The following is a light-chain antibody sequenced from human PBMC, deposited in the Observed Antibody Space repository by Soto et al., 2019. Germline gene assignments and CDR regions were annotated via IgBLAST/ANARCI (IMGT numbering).Light chain of an antibody. CDR1: SSDIGGYNF. CDR2: EVS. CDR3: SSFRSATTL. Sequence: QSVLTHPASVSGSPGQSITISCTGTSSDIGGYNFVSWYQQHPGRAPNLMIYEVSNRPSGVSDRFSGSKSGNTASLTISGLQADDEGDYYCSSFRSATTLFGPATQVAVL. J-gene: IGLJ1*01. V-gene: IGLV2-14*01.